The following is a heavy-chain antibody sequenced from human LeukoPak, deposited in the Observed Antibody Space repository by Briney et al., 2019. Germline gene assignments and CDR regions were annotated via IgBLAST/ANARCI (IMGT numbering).Heavy chain of an antibody. CDR3: ARVQGGYNYFDY. D-gene: IGHD5-24*01. J-gene: IGHJ4*02. V-gene: IGHV1-2*02. Sequence: ASVKVSCKASGYTFTDYYIHWVRQAPGQGLEWMGRVFPYSGKSNLAQKFQGRVAMTSDTSVGTVYMELSRLTSDDTAVYFCARVQGGYNYFDYWGQGTPVTVSS. CDR2: VFPYSGKS. CDR1: GYTFTDYY.